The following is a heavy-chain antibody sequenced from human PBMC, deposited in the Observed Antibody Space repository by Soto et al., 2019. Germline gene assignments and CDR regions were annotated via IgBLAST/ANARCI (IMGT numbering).Heavy chain of an antibody. V-gene: IGHV1-18*01. Sequence: ASVKVSCRASGYTFTSYDISWVRQAPGQGLEWMGWISTYNGNTNYAQKLQGRVTMTTDTSTSTAYMELRSLRSDDTAVYYCARGFRVAATRWWFDPWGQGTLVTVSS. CDR1: GYTFTSYD. J-gene: IGHJ5*02. D-gene: IGHD2-15*01. CDR2: ISTYNGNT. CDR3: ARGFRVAATRWWFDP.